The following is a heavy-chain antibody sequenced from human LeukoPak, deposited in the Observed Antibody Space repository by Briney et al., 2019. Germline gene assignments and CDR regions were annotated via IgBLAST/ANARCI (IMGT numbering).Heavy chain of an antibody. CDR2: ISGSGGST. Sequence: GGSLRLSCAASGFTFSSYAMSWVRQAPGKGLEWVSAISGSGGSTYYADSVKGRFTISRDNAKNSLYLQMNSLRAEDTAVYYCARMIIAAAGTGYGMDVWGQGTTVTVSS. CDR3: ARMIIAAAGTGYGMDV. J-gene: IGHJ6*02. D-gene: IGHD6-13*01. V-gene: IGHV3-23*01. CDR1: GFTFSSYA.